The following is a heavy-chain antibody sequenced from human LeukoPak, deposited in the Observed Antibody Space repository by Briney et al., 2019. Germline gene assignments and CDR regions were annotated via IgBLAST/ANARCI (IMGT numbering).Heavy chain of an antibody. CDR2: FDPEDGET. D-gene: IGHD6-19*01. V-gene: IGHV1-24*01. CDR3: ATDLRRGAVAGIRQGGHY. CDR1: GYTLTELS. J-gene: IGHJ4*02. Sequence: ASVKVSCKVSGYTLTELSMHWVRQAPGKGLEWMGGFDPEDGETIYAQKFQGRVTMTEDTSTDTAYMELSSLRSEDTAVYYCATDLRRGAVAGIRQGGHYWGQGTLVTVSS.